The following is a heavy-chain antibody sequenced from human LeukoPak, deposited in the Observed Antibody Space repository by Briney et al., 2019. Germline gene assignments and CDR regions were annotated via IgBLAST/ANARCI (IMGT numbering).Heavy chain of an antibody. CDR1: GYTFTGYY. Sequence: ASVKVSFKASGYTFTGYYMHWVRQAPGQGLEWMGWINPNSGVTNCAQKFQGRVTMTRDTSISTAYMELSRLRSDDTAVYYCARTYYDSSGYVPFDYWGQGTLVTVSS. J-gene: IGHJ4*02. V-gene: IGHV1-2*02. CDR3: ARTYYDSSGYVPFDY. CDR2: INPNSGVT. D-gene: IGHD3-22*01.